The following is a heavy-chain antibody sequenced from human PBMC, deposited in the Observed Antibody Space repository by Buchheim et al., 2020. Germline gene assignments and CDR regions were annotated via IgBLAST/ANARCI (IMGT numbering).Heavy chain of an antibody. J-gene: IGHJ4*02. V-gene: IGHV3-30*04. CDR3: ARGRGSYSFDS. Sequence: QVQLVESGGGVVQPGRFLRLSCAASGFTFSSYAMHWVRQAPGKGLEWVAVISSDGTNKYYADSVKGRFTISRDSSKSTLFLQMISPRGDDTAVYYCARGRGSYSFDSWGQGTL. D-gene: IGHD1-26*01. CDR1: GFTFSSYA. CDR2: ISSDGTNK.